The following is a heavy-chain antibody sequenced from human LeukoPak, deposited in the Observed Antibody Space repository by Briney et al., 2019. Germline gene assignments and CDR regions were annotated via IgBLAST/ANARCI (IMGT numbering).Heavy chain of an antibody. CDR2: ISAYNGNT. D-gene: IGHD3-22*01. CDR1: GYTFSSYG. CDR3: ASHNYYDSSGYYFFDY. J-gene: IGHJ4*02. V-gene: IGHV1-18*01. Sequence: ASVKASCKASGYTFSSYGISWVRQAPGQGLGWMGWISAYNGNTNYAQKLQGRVTMTTDTSTSTAYMELRSLRSDDTAVYYCASHNYYDSSGYYFFDYWGQGTLVTVSS.